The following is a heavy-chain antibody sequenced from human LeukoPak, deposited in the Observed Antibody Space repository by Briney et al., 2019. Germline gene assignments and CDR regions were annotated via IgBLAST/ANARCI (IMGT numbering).Heavy chain of an antibody. J-gene: IGHJ6*03. V-gene: IGHV3-9*01. CDR3: AKDVDYYYYMDV. CDR1: GFTFDDYA. CDR2: ISWNSGSI. Sequence: PGGSLRLSCAASGFTFDDYAMHWVRQAPGKGLEWVSGISWNSGSIGYADSVKGRFTISRDNSKNTLYLQMNSLRAEDTAVYYCAKDVDYYYYMDVWGKGTTVTVSS.